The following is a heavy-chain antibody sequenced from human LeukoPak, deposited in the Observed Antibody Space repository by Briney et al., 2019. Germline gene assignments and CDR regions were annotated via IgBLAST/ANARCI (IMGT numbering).Heavy chain of an antibody. CDR2: ISAYNGNT. J-gene: IGHJ3*02. D-gene: IGHD2-15*01. Sequence: ASVKVSCKASGYTFTSYGISWVRRAPGQGREWKGWISAYNGNTNYAQKLQGRVTMTTDTSTSTAYMELRSLRSDDTAVYYCARDHPLWSMCCFRDAFDIWGQGTMVTVSS. V-gene: IGHV1-18*01. CDR3: ARDHPLWSMCCFRDAFDI. CDR1: GYTFTSYG.